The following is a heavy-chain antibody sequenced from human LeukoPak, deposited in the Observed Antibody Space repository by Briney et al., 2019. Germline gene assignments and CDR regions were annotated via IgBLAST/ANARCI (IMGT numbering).Heavy chain of an antibody. CDR2: IYYSGST. CDR1: GGSISSSSYY. J-gene: IGHJ4*02. V-gene: IGHV4-39*01. CDR3: AILWDNFWSGYSYRYFDY. Sequence: SETLPLTCTVSGGSISSSSYYWGWIRQPPGTGLEWIGSIYYSGSTYYNPSLKSRVTISVDTSKNQFSLKLSSVTAADTAAYYCAILWDNFWSGYSYRYFDYWGQGTLVTVSS. D-gene: IGHD3-3*01.